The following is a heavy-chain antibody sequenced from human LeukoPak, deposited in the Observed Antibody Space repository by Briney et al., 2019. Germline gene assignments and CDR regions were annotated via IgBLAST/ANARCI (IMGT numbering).Heavy chain of an antibody. J-gene: IGHJ4*02. CDR3: ARALIYNSGTPFDS. D-gene: IGHD1-1*01. V-gene: IGHV1-2*02. CDR2: INPKSGVT. Sequence: ASVNVSCKASGYTFTGYFMHWVRQAPGQGPESMGLINPKSGVTRYGQKFQGRVTMTRDTSINTVHMELTSLRSDDSAVYYCARALIYNSGTPFDSWGQGTLVTVSS. CDR1: GYTFTGYF.